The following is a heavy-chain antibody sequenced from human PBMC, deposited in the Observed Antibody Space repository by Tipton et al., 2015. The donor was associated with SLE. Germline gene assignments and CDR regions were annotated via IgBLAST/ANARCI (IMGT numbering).Heavy chain of an antibody. Sequence: TLSLTCTVSGGSISSSSYYWGWIRQPPGKGLEWIGSIYYSGSTNYNPSLKSRVTISVDTSKNQFSLKLSSVTAADTAVYYCARVPYYDFWSGYDDAFDIWGQGTMVTVSS. CDR1: GGSISSSSYY. J-gene: IGHJ3*02. D-gene: IGHD3-3*01. CDR2: IYYSGST. CDR3: ARVPYYDFWSGYDDAFDI. V-gene: IGHV4-39*07.